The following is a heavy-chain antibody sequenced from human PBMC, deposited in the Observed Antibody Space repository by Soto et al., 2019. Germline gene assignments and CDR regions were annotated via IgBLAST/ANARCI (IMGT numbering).Heavy chain of an antibody. CDR2: IVPIVDTS. D-gene: IGHD5-12*01. Sequence: QVQLVQSGAEVRQPASSVKVSCKTSGGTFSSYAISWVRQAPGQGLEWMGGIVPIVDTSTYAQKFQGRVTITSAESTSTASMELSSLRSDDTAIYYCVRVVAIPGYPDNWGQGTLVTVSS. J-gene: IGHJ4*02. CDR3: VRVVAIPGYPDN. CDR1: GGTFSSYA. V-gene: IGHV1-69*05.